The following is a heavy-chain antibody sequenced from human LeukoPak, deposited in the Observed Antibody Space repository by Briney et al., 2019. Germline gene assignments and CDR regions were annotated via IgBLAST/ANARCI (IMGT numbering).Heavy chain of an antibody. CDR2: ISYDGSNK. CDR3: ARGRGSHSFDY. Sequence: RKSLRLSCAASGFTFSSYPIHWVRQAPGKGLEWVAVISYDGSNKYYADSVKGRFTISRDNSKNTLYLQMNSLRAEDTAVYYCARGRGSHSFDYWGQGTPVTVSS. J-gene: IGHJ4*02. V-gene: IGHV3-30*04. CDR1: GFTFSSYP. D-gene: IGHD1-26*01.